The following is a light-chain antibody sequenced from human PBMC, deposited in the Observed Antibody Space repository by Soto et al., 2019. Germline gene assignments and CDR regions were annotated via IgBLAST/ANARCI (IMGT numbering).Light chain of an antibody. Sequence: DVQMTQSPSSLSASVGDRVTITCRASQDINSYLAWYQQKPGNAPKSLIYAASSLQTGVPSRFSGSESGTDFTLTSNNLQPEDSANYYCQQYNTYPLTFGGGTKVEIK. CDR1: QDINSY. V-gene: IGKV1D-16*01. CDR2: AAS. J-gene: IGKJ4*01. CDR3: QQYNTYPLT.